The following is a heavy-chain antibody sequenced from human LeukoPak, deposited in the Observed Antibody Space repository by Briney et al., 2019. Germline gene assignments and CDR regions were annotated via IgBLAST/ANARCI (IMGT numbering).Heavy chain of an antibody. Sequence: SETLSLTCAVYGGSFSGYYWSWIRQPPGKGLEWIGEINHSGSTDYNQSLKSRVTISVDTSKNQFSLKLNSVTAADTAVYYCAKTPTALVRGGYYFDNWGQGTLVTVSS. J-gene: IGHJ4*02. CDR3: AKTPTALVRGGYYFDN. D-gene: IGHD6-6*01. V-gene: IGHV4-34*01. CDR1: GGSFSGYY. CDR2: INHSGST.